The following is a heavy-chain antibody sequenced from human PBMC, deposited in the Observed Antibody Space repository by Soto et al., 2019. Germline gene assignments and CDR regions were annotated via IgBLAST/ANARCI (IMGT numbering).Heavy chain of an antibody. CDR2: IIPILGIA. J-gene: IGHJ1*01. V-gene: IGHV1-69*02. CDR1: GGTFSSYT. CDR3: AQLPGVAVAGTRGGDFQH. D-gene: IGHD6-19*01. Sequence: QVQLVQSGAEVKKPGSSVKVSCKASGGTFSSYTISWVRQAPGQGLEWMGRIIPILGIANYAQKFQGRVTITADKSTSTAYMELSSLRSEDTDVYYRAQLPGVAVAGTRGGDFQHWGQGTLVTVCS.